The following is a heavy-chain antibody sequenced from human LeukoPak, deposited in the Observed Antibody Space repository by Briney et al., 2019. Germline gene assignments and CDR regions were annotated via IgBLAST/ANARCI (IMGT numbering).Heavy chain of an antibody. CDR3: ARREGDWFDP. V-gene: IGHV5-10-1*01. Sequence: GESLKISCKGSGYSFTSYWISWVRQMPGKGQEWMGRIDPSDSYTNYSPSFQGHVTISADKSISTAYLQWSSLKASDTAMYYCARREGDWFDPWGQGTLVTVSS. CDR2: IDPSDSYT. J-gene: IGHJ5*02. CDR1: GYSFTSYW.